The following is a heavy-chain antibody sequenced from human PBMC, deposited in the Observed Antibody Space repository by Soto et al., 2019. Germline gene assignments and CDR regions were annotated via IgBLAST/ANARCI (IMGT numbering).Heavy chain of an antibody. CDR2: ISGSGGST. V-gene: IGHV3-23*01. CDR1: GFTFSGYA. J-gene: IGHJ4*02. CDR3: AKRSWDSSSSDYFDY. Sequence: EVQLLESGGGLVQPGGSLRLSCAASGFTFSGYAMSWVRQAPGKGLEWVSAISGSGGSTYYADSVKGRFTISRDNSKNTLYLQMNSLRAEDTAVYYCAKRSWDSSSSDYFDYWGQGTLVTVSS. D-gene: IGHD6-6*01.